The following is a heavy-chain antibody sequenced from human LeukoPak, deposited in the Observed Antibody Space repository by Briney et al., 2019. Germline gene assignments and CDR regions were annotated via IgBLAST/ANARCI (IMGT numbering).Heavy chain of an antibody. CDR3: ARCRVVSGSCPHGFDY. CDR1: GYTFTGYY. D-gene: IGHD6-13*01. CDR2: FNPNSGGT. V-gene: IGHV1-2*02. Sequence: ASVKASCKASGYTFTGYYMHWVRQAPGHRLKCMGWFNPNSGGTNYAQKFPGRVTMTRDTSISTAYMELSRLRSDDTAVYYCARCRVVSGSCPHGFDYWGQGTLVTVSS. J-gene: IGHJ4*02.